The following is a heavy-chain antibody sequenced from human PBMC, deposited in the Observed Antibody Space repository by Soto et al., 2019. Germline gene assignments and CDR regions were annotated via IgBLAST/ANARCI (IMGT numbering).Heavy chain of an antibody. CDR1: GFTFDNYW. Sequence: EVQLVESGGGLVQPGGSLRLSCAASGFTFDNYWMNWVRQAPGKGLEWVANIKQDGSGRNYLDSVKGRFTISRDSAKNSLYLQMLSLRAEDTAVYYCARGAYCGGDCHYHYDYWGQGTLVTVSS. J-gene: IGHJ4*02. D-gene: IGHD2-21*02. V-gene: IGHV3-7*04. CDR3: ARGAYCGGDCHYHYDY. CDR2: IKQDGSGR.